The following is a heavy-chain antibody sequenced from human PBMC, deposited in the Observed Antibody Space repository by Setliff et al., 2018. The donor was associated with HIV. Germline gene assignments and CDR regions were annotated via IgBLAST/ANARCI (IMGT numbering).Heavy chain of an antibody. D-gene: IGHD7-27*01. J-gene: IGHJ3*02. V-gene: IGHV4-34*01. CDR3: TRKKTGQFGAFNM. CDR2: VNHNGGT. CDR1: GDSFSGSY. Sequence: SSETLSLTCAVYGDSFSGSYWSWIRQSPGTGLEWIGEVNHNGGTNYNPSLKSRVVVSVDRSKNQFSLKLISVTAADTAVYYCTRKKTGQFGAFNMWGRGTWVT.